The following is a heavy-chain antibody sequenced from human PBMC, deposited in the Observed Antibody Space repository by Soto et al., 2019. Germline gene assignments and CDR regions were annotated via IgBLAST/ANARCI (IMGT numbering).Heavy chain of an antibody. V-gene: IGHV1-18*01. D-gene: IGHD1-1*01. CDR1: GYTFTSYG. CDR2: ISALNGNT. Sequence: QVHLVQSGAEVKKPGASVKVSCKASGYTFTSYGITWVRQAPGQGLEWMGWISALNGNTDYAQKLQVRVILTRDTSTSPAYMELRSLRSDATAVYYCARGRYGDYWGQGALVTVSS. J-gene: IGHJ4*02. CDR3: ARGRYGDY.